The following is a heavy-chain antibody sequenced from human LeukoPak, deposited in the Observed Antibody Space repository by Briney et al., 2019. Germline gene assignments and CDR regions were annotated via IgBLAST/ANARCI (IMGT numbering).Heavy chain of an antibody. CDR1: GGSISSYY. J-gene: IGHJ4*02. CDR2: IYYSGST. V-gene: IGHV4-59*01. D-gene: IGHD1-26*01. Sequence: PSETLSLTCTVSGGSISSYYCSWIRQPPGKGLEWIGYIYYSGSTNCNPSLKSRVTISVDTSKNQFSLKLSSVTAADTAVYYCARDQGIVGAGIDYWGQGTLVTVSS. CDR3: ARDQGIVGAGIDY.